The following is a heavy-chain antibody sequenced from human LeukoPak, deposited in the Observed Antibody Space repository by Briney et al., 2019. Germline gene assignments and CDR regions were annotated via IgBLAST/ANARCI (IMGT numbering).Heavy chain of an antibody. CDR2: IYYSGSI. D-gene: IGHD1-1*01. J-gene: IGHJ4*02. Sequence: SETLSLTCTVSGGSISTYYWSWIRQPPGKGLEWLGYIYYSGSINCNPSLKSRVTISVDTSKNQFSLKLSSVTAADTAVYYCARALYNRFFDYWGQGTLVTVSS. V-gene: IGHV4-59*01. CDR1: GGSISTYY. CDR3: ARALYNRFFDY.